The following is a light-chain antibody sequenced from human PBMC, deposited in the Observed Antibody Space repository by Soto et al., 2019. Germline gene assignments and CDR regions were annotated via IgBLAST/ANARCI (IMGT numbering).Light chain of an antibody. CDR1: QTISNW. Sequence: DIQITQSPSTLSASVGDRVTISCRASQTISNWLAWYQQQPGKAPKLLIYDASSLESGVPSRFSGSGSGTEFTLPLSSMKPEDFATDYCQTYNSFWTFCPGTKVDIK. CDR3: QTYNSFWT. V-gene: IGKV1-5*01. J-gene: IGKJ1*01. CDR2: DAS.